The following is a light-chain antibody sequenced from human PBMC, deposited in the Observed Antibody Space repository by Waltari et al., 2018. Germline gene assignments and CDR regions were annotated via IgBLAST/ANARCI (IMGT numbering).Light chain of an antibody. CDR3: QQYYGSPFT. CDR2: WAS. J-gene: IGKJ4*01. CDR1: QSVFYSPNNKNY. V-gene: IGKV4-1*01. Sequence: DIVMTQSPDSLAVSLGERATINCKSSQSVFYSPNNKNYLSWYQQKPGQPPKLLIYWASTRESGVPERLSGSGSGTDFTLTISRLQAEDVSLYFRQQYYGSPFTFGGGTKAEIK.